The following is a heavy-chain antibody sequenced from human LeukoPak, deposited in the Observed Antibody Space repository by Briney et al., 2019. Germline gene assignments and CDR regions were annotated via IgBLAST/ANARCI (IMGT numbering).Heavy chain of an antibody. CDR3: AKGPFGSYRNNYFAY. Sequence: PGGSLRLSCAASGFTFSSYAMSWVRQAPGKGLEWVSTISGSGGSTYYADSVKGRFTISRDNSKNTLYLQMNSLRAEDTAVYYCAKGPFGSYRNNYFAYWGQGTLVTVSS. CDR1: GFTFSSYA. J-gene: IGHJ4*02. CDR2: ISGSGGST. V-gene: IGHV3-23*01. D-gene: IGHD1-26*01.